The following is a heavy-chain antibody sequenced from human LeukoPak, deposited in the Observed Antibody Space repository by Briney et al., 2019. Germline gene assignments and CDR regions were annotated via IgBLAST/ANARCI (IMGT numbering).Heavy chain of an antibody. CDR2: IYHSGST. V-gene: IGHV4-38-2*02. CDR1: GYPISRGSY. Sequence: KPSETLSLTCTVSGYPISRGSYWGWIRQPPGKGLEWIGSIYHSGSTYLNPSLKSRVTISVDTSKNQFSLKLSSVTAADTAVYYCARESKGIGYWGRGTLVTVSS. D-gene: IGHD3-10*01. J-gene: IGHJ4*02. CDR3: ARESKGIGY.